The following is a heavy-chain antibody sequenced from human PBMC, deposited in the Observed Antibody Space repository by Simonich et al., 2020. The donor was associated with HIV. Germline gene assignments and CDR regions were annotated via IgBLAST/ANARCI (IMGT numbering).Heavy chain of an antibody. CDR1: GGTSSSFA. CDR3: ASLGAPHAFDI. D-gene: IGHD3-16*01. V-gene: IGHV1-69*09. CDR2: NIPILGIA. J-gene: IGHJ3*02. Sequence: QVQLEQSGAAVKKPGSSVKVSCKASGGTSSSFAISWVRQAPGQGLEWMGGNIPILGIANYAQKFQGRVTITADKSTSTAYMELSSLRSEDTAVYFCASLGAPHAFDIWGQGTMVTVSS.